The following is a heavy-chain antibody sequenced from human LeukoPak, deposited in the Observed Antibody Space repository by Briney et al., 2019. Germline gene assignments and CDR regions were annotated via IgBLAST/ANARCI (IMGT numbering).Heavy chain of an antibody. Sequence: GASVKVSCKASGYTFTSYGISWVRQAPGQGLEWMGWISAYNGNTNYAQKLQGRVTMTTDTSTSTAYMELRSLRSDDTAVYYCARYAVTTGCYYYYMDVWGKGTTVTVSS. J-gene: IGHJ6*03. CDR1: GYTFTSYG. CDR2: ISAYNGNT. D-gene: IGHD4-17*01. V-gene: IGHV1-18*01. CDR3: ARYAVTTGCYYYYMDV.